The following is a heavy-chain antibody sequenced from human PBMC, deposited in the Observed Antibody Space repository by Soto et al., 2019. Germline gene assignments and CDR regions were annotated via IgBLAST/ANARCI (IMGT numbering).Heavy chain of an antibody. V-gene: IGHV1-18*01. CDR2: FNAYNGNT. Sequence: QVQLVQSGAEVKKPGASVKVSCKASGYTFTSYGISWVRQAPGQGLEWMGWFNAYNGNTHSAQKLQGRVTMTTDTSTSTPYMELRSLRSEDPAVYSCARTLPPIDYWGQGTLVTVSS. D-gene: IGHD1-26*01. CDR1: GYTFTSYG. CDR3: ARTLPPIDY. J-gene: IGHJ4*02.